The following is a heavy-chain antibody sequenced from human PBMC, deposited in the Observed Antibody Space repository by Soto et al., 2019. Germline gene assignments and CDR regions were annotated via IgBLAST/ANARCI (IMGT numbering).Heavy chain of an antibody. D-gene: IGHD6-19*01. CDR1: GGTFSTYA. V-gene: IGHV1-69*01. CDR3: ARPKGTYSSGYYYFDF. Sequence: QVQLEQSGGEVKQPGSSVRDSCKTSGGTFSTYAINWVRQAPGQGLEWMGAIIPLFGTADYSQKFQGSVTITADESTSTAYMELSSLRFDDTAAYFCARPKGTYSSGYYYFDFWGQGTLVTVSS. CDR2: IIPLFGTA. J-gene: IGHJ4*02.